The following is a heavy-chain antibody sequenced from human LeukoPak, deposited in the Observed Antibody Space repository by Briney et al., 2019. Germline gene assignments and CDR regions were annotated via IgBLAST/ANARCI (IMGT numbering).Heavy chain of an antibody. CDR2: ISSSGSTI. V-gene: IGHV3-11*04. D-gene: IGHD4-17*01. J-gene: IGHJ3*02. CDR3: ARAEGDYGDYLNDAFDI. CDR1: GFTFSVYY. Sequence: GGSLSLSCAASGFTFSVYYMSWIRQAPGKGLEWVSYISSSGSTIYYEDSVKGRFTISRDNAKNSLYLQMNSLRAEDTAVYYCARAEGDYGDYLNDAFDIWGQGTMVTVSS.